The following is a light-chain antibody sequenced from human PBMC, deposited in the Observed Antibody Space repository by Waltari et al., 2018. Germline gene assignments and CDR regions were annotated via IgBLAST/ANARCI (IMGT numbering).Light chain of an antibody. CDR3: QQFGTSPYT. CDR1: QSVSSNS. Sequence: EIVLTQSPGTPSLSPGERATLSCRASQSVSSNSLAWSQQKPGQAPRLLIYDASSRATGIPDRFSGSGSGTDFTLTISRLGPEDFAVYYCQQFGTSPYTFGQGTKLEIK. J-gene: IGKJ2*01. V-gene: IGKV3-20*01. CDR2: DAS.